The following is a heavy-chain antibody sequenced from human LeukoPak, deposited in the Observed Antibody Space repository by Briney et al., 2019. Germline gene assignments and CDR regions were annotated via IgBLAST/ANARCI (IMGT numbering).Heavy chain of an antibody. CDR3: ARGDYGASYWFDP. Sequence: PSETLSLTCAVYGGSFSGYYWSWIRQPPGKGLEWIGEINHSGSTNYNPSLKSRVTISVDTSKNQFSLKLSSVTAADTAVYYCARGDYGASYWFDPWGQGTLVTVS. J-gene: IGHJ5*02. CDR2: INHSGST. V-gene: IGHV4-34*01. D-gene: IGHD4-17*01. CDR1: GGSFSGYY.